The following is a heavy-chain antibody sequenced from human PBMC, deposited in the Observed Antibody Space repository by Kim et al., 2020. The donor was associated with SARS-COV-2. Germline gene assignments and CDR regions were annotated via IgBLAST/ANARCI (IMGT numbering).Heavy chain of an antibody. CDR2: INHSGST. J-gene: IGHJ4*02. D-gene: IGHD2-8*01. CDR3: ARGSRQRYCTNGVCYPPPLGFY. CDR1: GGSFSGYY. Sequence: SETLSLTCAVYGGSFSGYYWSWIRQPPGKGLEWIGEINHSGSTNYNPSLKSRVTISVDTSKNEFSLKLSSVTAADTAVYYCARGSRQRYCTNGVCYPPPLGFYWGQGALVTVSS. V-gene: IGHV4-34*01.